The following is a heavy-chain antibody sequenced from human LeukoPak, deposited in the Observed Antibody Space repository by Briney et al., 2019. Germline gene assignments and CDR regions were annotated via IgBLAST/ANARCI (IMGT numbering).Heavy chain of an antibody. V-gene: IGHV4-39*07. Sequence: SETLSLTCTVSGGSISSSSYYWGWIRQPPGKGLEWIGSIYYSGSTYYNPSLKSRVTISVDTSKNQFSLKLSSVTAADTAVYYCSRQSQHYDLWSGYPKYYYYYMDVWGKGTTVTVSS. CDR2: IYYSGST. CDR1: GGSISSSSYY. J-gene: IGHJ6*03. CDR3: SRQSQHYDLWSGYPKYYYYYMDV. D-gene: IGHD3-3*01.